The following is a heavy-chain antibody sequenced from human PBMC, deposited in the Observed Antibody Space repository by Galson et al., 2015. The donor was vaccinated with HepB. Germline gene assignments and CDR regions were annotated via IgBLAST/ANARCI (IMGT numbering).Heavy chain of an antibody. J-gene: IGHJ3*02. CDR3: AKDSDTYGVSAFDI. Sequence: SLRLSCAASGFTFSSYAMNWVRQAPGKGLEWVSGISGRRDSTYYADSVKGRFTISRDNSKNTLYLQMNILRAEDTAVYYCAKDSDTYGVSAFDIWGQGTMVTVSS. CDR2: ISGRRDST. V-gene: IGHV3-23*01. CDR1: GFTFSSYA. D-gene: IGHD4-17*01.